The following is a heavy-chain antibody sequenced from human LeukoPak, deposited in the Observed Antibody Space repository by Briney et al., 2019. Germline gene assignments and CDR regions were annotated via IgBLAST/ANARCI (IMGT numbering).Heavy chain of an antibody. V-gene: IGHV4-30-2*01. CDR1: GGSISSGGYY. Sequence: SETLSLTCTVSGGSISSGGYYWSWIRQPPGKGLEWIGYIYHSGSTYYNPSLKSRVTISVDRSKSQFSLKLSSVTAADTAVYYCAREGPHTAMVQVVDYWGQGTLVTVSS. CDR2: IYHSGST. J-gene: IGHJ4*02. D-gene: IGHD5-18*01. CDR3: AREGPHTAMVQVVDY.